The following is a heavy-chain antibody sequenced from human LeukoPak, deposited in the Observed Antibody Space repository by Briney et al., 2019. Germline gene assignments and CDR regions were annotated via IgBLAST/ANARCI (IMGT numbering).Heavy chain of an antibody. V-gene: IGHV1-18*01. CDR3: ARDCRSTNCYKVFDY. CDR1: GYTFTSYD. D-gene: IGHD2-2*02. Sequence: ASVKVSCKASGYTFTSYDINWVRQATGQGLEWMGWISGYNGNTNYAQNVQGRVTMTTDTSTSTAYMELRSLRSDDTAVYYCARDCRSTNCYKVFDYWGQGTLVTVSS. CDR2: ISGYNGNT. J-gene: IGHJ4*02.